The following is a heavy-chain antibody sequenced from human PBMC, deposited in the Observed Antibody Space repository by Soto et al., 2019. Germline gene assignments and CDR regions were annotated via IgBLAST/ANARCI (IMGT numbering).Heavy chain of an antibody. CDR2: ISAYNGNT. J-gene: IGHJ6*02. CDR3: ARVGCRGLVGVLYGTDV. V-gene: IGHV1-18*01. CDR1: GYTFSSFG. D-gene: IGHD2-15*01. Sequence: QVQLVQSGAEVKKPGASVKVSCKASGYTFSSFGINWVRQAPGQGLEWMGWISAYNGNTKYAQKLQGRVTTTTDTSTGTAGMELGSLAPGLTAVYYCARVGCRGLVGVLYGTDVWGQGTTVTVSS.